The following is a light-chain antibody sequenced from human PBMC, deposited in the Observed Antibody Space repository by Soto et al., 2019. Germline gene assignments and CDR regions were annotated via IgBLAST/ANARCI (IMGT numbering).Light chain of an antibody. CDR3: SSYTSSSTYV. CDR1: SSDVGGYNY. Sequence: QSVLTQPASVSGCPGQSIAISCTGTSSDVGGYNYVSWYQHHPGKAPKLMIYDVSNRPSGVSNRFSGSKSGNTASLTISGLQAEDEADYYCSSYTSSSTYVFGTGTKLTVL. CDR2: DVS. J-gene: IGLJ1*01. V-gene: IGLV2-14*03.